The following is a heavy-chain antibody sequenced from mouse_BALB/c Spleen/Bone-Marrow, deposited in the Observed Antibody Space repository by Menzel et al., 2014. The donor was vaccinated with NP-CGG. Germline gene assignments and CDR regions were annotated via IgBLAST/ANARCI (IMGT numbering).Heavy chain of an antibody. V-gene: IGHV5-6-5*01. CDR2: ISSGGST. J-gene: IGHJ4*01. Sequence: EVKLVESGGGLVKPGGSLKLSCAASGFTFSSYAMSWVRQTPEKRLEWVASISSGGSTYYPDSVKGRFTISRDNARNILFLQMSSLRSEDTAMYYCARVKDGYYVRAMDYWGQGTSVTVSS. D-gene: IGHD2-3*01. CDR1: GFTFSSYA. CDR3: ARVKDGYYVRAMDY.